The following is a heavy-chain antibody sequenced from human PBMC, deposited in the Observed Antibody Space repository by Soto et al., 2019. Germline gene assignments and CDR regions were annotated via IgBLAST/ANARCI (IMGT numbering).Heavy chain of an antibody. CDR1: GAPIIPYC. D-gene: IGHD2-8*02. V-gene: IGHV4-59*01. CDR2: IHYSGST. CDR3: ARCNTDENEGLDH. J-gene: IGHJ4*02. Sequence: SEPLSPTSNFFGAPIIPYCWTWIRQPPGKGLEWMGYIHYSGSTNYSPALKNRVSISADSSKNQFSLKVTSVTPAGTAIYYCARCNTDENEGLDHWGQG.